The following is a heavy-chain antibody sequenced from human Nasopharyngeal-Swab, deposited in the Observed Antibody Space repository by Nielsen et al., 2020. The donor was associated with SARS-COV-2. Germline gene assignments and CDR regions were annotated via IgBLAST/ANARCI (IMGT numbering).Heavy chain of an antibody. CDR1: GASFTGYY. Sequence: SETLSLTCAVYGASFTGYYWSWIRQPPGKGLEWIGAINHIGSTNYNPSLKSRVTISVDTSKNQFSLKLSSVTAADTAVYYCARGGYDYVWGSYRGYVDYWGQGTLVTVSS. CDR3: ARGGYDYVWGSYRGYVDY. CDR2: INHIGST. J-gene: IGHJ4*02. V-gene: IGHV4-34*01. D-gene: IGHD3-16*02.